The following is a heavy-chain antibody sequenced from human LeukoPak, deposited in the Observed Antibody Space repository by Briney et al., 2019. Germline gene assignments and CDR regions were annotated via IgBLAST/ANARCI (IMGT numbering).Heavy chain of an antibody. CDR2: ISNDGNSQ. Sequence: GGSLRLSCAASGFTFSTWGMHWVRQTPDMGLEWVAIISNDGNSQYYADSVKGRFTISRDNSKNTLYLQMNSLRAEDTAVYYCARDPDIVATTPQPDYWGQGTLVTVSS. CDR3: ARDPDIVATTPQPDY. CDR1: GFTFSTWG. D-gene: IGHD5-12*01. J-gene: IGHJ4*02. V-gene: IGHV3-30*03.